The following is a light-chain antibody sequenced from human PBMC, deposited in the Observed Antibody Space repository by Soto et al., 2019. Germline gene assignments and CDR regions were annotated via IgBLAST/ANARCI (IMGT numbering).Light chain of an antibody. Sequence: EIVMTQSPATLTVSPGERATLSCRASQSAGTNLAWYQQKPGQAPRLLIHGAFTRATGIPARFSGSGSGTEFTLTISSLQSEDIAVYFCQQYKNWPPLTFGGGTKVDIK. CDR3: QQYKNWPPLT. CDR1: QSAGTN. V-gene: IGKV3-15*01. J-gene: IGKJ4*01. CDR2: GAF.